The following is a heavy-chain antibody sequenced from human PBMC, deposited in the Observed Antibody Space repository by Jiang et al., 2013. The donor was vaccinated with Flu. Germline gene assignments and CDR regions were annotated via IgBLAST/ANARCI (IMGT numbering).Heavy chain of an antibody. V-gene: IGHV4-38-2*02. Sequence: GPGLVKPSETLSLTCTVSGYSISSGYYWGWIRQPPGKGLEWIGSIHHSGSTYYNPSLKSRVTISVDTSKNQFSLRLETVTAADTAVYYCARPYSGSYVNDAFDIWGQGTMVTVSS. J-gene: IGHJ3*02. CDR3: ARPYSGSYVNDAFDI. CDR1: GYSISSGYY. D-gene: IGHD1-26*01. CDR2: IHHSGST.